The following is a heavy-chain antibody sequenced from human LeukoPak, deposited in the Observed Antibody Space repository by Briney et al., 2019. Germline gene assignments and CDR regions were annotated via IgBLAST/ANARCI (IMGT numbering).Heavy chain of an antibody. J-gene: IGHJ4*02. Sequence: GASVKVSCKASGYTFTSYGISWVRQAPGQGLEWMGWISAYNGNTNYAQKLQGRVTMTTDTSTSTAYMELGSLRSDDTAVYYCAREAPDSSGYSYYFDYWGQGTLVTVSS. V-gene: IGHV1-18*01. CDR3: AREAPDSSGYSYYFDY. CDR1: GYTFTSYG. CDR2: ISAYNGNT. D-gene: IGHD3-22*01.